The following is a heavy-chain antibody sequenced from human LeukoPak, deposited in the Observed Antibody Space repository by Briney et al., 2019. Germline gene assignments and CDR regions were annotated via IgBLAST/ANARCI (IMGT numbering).Heavy chain of an antibody. CDR3: ARAEDTYDFWCGYYRYYYYGMDV. D-gene: IGHD3-3*01. Sequence: ASVKVSCKASGYTFTSYYMHWVRQAPGQGLEWMGRINPNSGGTNYAQKFQGRVTMTRDTSISTAYMELSRLRSDDTAVYYCARAEDTYDFWCGYYRYYYYGMDVWGQGTTVTVSS. J-gene: IGHJ6*02. CDR1: GYTFTSYY. V-gene: IGHV1-2*06. CDR2: INPNSGGT.